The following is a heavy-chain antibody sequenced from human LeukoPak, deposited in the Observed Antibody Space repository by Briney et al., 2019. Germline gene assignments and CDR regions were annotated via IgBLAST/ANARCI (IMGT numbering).Heavy chain of an antibody. Sequence: QAGGSLRLSCAASGFTFSNSAMSWVRQGPGKGLEWVSAISGSGDNTYYADSVKGRFTISRDNSKNTLYLQMNSLRAEDTAIYYCAKKSRVDILTEWGQGTLVTVSS. CDR1: GFTFSNSA. CDR3: AKKSRVDILTE. V-gene: IGHV3-23*01. J-gene: IGHJ4*02. D-gene: IGHD3-9*01. CDR2: ISGSGDNT.